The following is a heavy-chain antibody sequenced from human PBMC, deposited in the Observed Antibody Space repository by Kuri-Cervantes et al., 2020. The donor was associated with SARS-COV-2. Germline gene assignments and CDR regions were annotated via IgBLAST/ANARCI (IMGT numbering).Heavy chain of an antibody. CDR3: ARDFGFSVLPYWFDP. Sequence: ASVKVSCKASGYTFTGYYTHWVRQAPGQGLEWMGWINPNSGGTNYAQKFQGRVTMTRDTSISTAYMELSRLRSDDTAVYYCARDFGFSVLPYWFDPWGQGTLVTVSS. CDR1: GYTFTGYY. J-gene: IGHJ5*02. D-gene: IGHD4/OR15-4a*01. V-gene: IGHV1-2*02. CDR2: INPNSGGT.